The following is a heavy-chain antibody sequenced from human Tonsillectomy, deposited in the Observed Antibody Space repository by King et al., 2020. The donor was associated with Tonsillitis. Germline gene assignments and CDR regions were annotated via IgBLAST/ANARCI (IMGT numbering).Heavy chain of an antibody. J-gene: IGHJ4*02. CDR1: GFTFSSYS. D-gene: IGHD4-17*01. CDR3: ASDGDYVSRRNY. Sequence: VQLVESGGGLVQPGGSLRLSCAASGFTFSSYSMNWVRQAPGKGLEWDSYISSSSSTIYYADSVKGRFTISRDNAKNSLYLQMNSLRAEDTAVYYCASDGDYVSRRNYWGQGTLVTVSS. V-gene: IGHV3-48*01. CDR2: ISSSSSTI.